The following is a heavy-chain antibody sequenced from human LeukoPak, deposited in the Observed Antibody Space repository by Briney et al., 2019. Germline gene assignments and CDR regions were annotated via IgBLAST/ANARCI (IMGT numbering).Heavy chain of an antibody. CDR1: GFTFSSHS. V-gene: IGHV3-48*02. Sequence: GGSLRLSCEVSGFTFSSHSMNWVRQAPGKGLEWASYISSGSGTIYYADSVKGRFTIARDDAKNSLYLQMSSLRDEDTAVYYCAREAIKDYWGQGTLVTVSS. CDR3: AREAIKDY. CDR2: ISSGSGTI. J-gene: IGHJ4*02.